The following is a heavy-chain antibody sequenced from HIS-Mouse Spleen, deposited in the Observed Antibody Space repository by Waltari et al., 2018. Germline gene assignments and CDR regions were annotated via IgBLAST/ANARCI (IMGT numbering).Heavy chain of an antibody. CDR1: GFSLSTSGIC. J-gene: IGHJ4*02. CDR2: IDWDDDK. Sequence: QVTLRESGPALVKPTQTLTLTCTFSGFSLSTSGICVSWIRQPPGKALEWLARIDWDDDKYYSTSLKTRLTISRDTSKNQVVLTMTNMDPLDTATYYCARIAEGYTSGWYAFDYWGQGTLVTVSS. V-gene: IGHV2-70*15. CDR3: ARIAEGYTSGWYAFDY. D-gene: IGHD6-19*01.